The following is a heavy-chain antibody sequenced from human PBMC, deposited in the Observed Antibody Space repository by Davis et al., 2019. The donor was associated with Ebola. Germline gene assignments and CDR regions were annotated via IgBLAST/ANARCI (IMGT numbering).Heavy chain of an antibody. V-gene: IGHV1-3*01. D-gene: IGHD6-6*01. CDR1: GYIFTSYA. Sequence: ASVKVSCKASGYIFTSYAMHWVRQAPGQRLEWMGWINAGNGDTKYSQKFQGRVTITADKSTSTAYMELSSLRSEDTAVYYCARVRVYSSSSYWFDPWGQGTLVTVSS. CDR3: ARVRVYSSSSYWFDP. CDR2: INAGNGDT. J-gene: IGHJ5*02.